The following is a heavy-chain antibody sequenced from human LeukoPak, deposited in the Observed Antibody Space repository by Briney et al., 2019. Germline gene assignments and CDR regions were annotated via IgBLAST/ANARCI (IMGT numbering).Heavy chain of an antibody. Sequence: AGGSLRLSCAASGFTFSSYGMHWVRQAPGKGLEWVAVISYDGSNKYYADSVKGRFTISRDNSKNTLYLQMNSLRAEDTAVYYCATANWNLPLFDLWGRGTLVTVSS. D-gene: IGHD1-7*01. CDR1: GFTFSSYG. CDR2: ISYDGSNK. V-gene: IGHV3-30*03. J-gene: IGHJ2*01. CDR3: ATANWNLPLFDL.